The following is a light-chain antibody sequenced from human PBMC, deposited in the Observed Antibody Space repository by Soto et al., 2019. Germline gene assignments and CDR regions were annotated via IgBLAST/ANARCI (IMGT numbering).Light chain of an antibody. V-gene: IGKV3-20*01. CDR2: GAS. J-gene: IGKJ4*01. CDR3: QQYGSSFLT. CDR1: QSVSSSY. Sequence: EIVLTQSPGTLSLSPGERATLSCRASQSVSSSYLAWYQQKPGQAPRLLIYGASSRATGIPDRFSSSGSGTVFTITISRLEPEDFAEYYCQQYGSSFLTFGGGTKVEIK.